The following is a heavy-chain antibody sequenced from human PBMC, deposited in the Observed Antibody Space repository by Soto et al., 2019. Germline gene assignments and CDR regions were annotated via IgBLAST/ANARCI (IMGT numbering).Heavy chain of an antibody. D-gene: IGHD4-17*01. CDR3: ARGDATKIVVTTYYAMDV. CDR1: GGSLSNYG. CDR2: IIPVFGTA. V-gene: IGHV1-69*12. Sequence: QVQLVQSGAEVKKPGSSVKVSCKASGGSLSNYGISWVRQAPGQGLEWMGGIIPVFGTANYGQKFQGRVTITAXXXTNIVYMDVTXLXSXDTAVYYCARGDATKIVVTTYYAMDVWGQGTTVTVSS. J-gene: IGHJ6*02.